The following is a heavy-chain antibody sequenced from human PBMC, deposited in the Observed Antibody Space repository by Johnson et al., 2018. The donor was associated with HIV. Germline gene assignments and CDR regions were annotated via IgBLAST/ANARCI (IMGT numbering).Heavy chain of an antibody. J-gene: IGHJ3*02. V-gene: IGHV3-11*01. Sequence: VQLVESGGGLVKPGGSLRLSCAASGFTFSDYYMSWIRQAPGKGLEWVSAISGSGGSTHYADSVKGRFTISRDNAKNSLYLQMNSLRAEDTALYYCVRGLAADAFDIWGQGTMVTVSS. CDR2: ISGSGGST. CDR1: GFTFSDYY. CDR3: VRGLAADAFDI. D-gene: IGHD6-13*01.